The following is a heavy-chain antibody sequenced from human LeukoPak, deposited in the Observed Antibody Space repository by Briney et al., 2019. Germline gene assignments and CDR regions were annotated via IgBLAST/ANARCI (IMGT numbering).Heavy chain of an antibody. J-gene: IGHJ4*02. CDR1: GFTFSSYS. V-gene: IGHV3-21*01. CDR3: ARATYSGSYWADWDYFDY. Sequence: GGSLRLSCAASGFTFSSYSMNWVRQAPGKGLEWVSSISSSSSYIYYADSVKGRFTISRDNAKNSLYLQMNSLRAEDTAVYYCARATYSGSYWADWDYFDYWGQGTLVTASS. CDR2: ISSSSSYI. D-gene: IGHD1-26*01.